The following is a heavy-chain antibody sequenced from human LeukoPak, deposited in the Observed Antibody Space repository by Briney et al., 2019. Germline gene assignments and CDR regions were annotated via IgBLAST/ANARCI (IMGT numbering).Heavy chain of an antibody. D-gene: IGHD3-9*01. CDR3: AREYYDIWTGYPSSFDY. Sequence: GGSLRLSCAASGFTFSSYWMSWVRQAPGKGLEWVANIKQDGSEKYYVDTVKGRFTITRDKAKNSLYLQMNSLRAEDTAVYYCAREYYDIWTGYPSSFDYWGQGTLVTVSS. CDR2: IKQDGSEK. V-gene: IGHV3-7*05. CDR1: GFTFSSYW. J-gene: IGHJ4*02.